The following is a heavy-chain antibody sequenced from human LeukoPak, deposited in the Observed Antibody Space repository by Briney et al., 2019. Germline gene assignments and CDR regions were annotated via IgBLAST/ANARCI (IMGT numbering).Heavy chain of an antibody. D-gene: IGHD6-19*01. Sequence: SGGSLRLSCAASGFMLSSTWMHWVRQAPGKGLVWVSRINSDATSTSYADSVRGRFTISRDDAKNTLYLQMNSLRAEDTAVYYCAKGRNGWSTKSLFDYWGQGTLVTVSS. CDR2: INSDATST. CDR1: GFMLSSTW. J-gene: IGHJ4*02. V-gene: IGHV3-74*01. CDR3: AKGRNGWSTKSLFDY.